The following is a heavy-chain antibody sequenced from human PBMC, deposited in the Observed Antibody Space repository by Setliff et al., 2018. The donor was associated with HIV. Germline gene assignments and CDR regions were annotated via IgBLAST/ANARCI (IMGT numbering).Heavy chain of an antibody. CDR1: GGSINSSSHY. V-gene: IGHV4-39*01. J-gene: IGHJ6*03. D-gene: IGHD5-12*01. CDR2: IYYSGYT. Sequence: SETLSLTCTVSGGSINSSSHYWGWIRQPLGKGLEWIGNIYYSGYTYYKPSLKSRVTISVDTSKNKFSLKLSSVTAADTAVYFCVNSGYDGDYYYYYMDVWGKGTTVTVSS. CDR3: VNSGYDGDYYYYYMDV.